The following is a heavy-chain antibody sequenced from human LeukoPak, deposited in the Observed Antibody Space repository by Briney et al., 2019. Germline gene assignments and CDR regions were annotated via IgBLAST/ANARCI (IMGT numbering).Heavy chain of an antibody. Sequence: GGSLRLSCAASGFTVSSNYMSWVRQAPGKGLEWVSVIYSGGSTYYADSVKGRFTISRDNSKNTLYLQMNSLRAEDTAVYYCAKEVVPAALDNWFDPWGQGTLVTVSS. V-gene: IGHV3-53*01. J-gene: IGHJ5*02. CDR2: IYSGGST. CDR3: AKEVVPAALDNWFDP. CDR1: GFTVSSNY. D-gene: IGHD2-2*01.